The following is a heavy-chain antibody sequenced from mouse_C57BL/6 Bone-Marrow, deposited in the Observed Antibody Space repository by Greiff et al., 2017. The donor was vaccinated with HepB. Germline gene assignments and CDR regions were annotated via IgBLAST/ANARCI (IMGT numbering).Heavy chain of an antibody. V-gene: IGHV5-6*01. D-gene: IGHD1-1*01. CDR3: ARHPSYYYGSSYFDY. Sequence: EVKLMESGGDLVKPGGSLKLSCAASGFTFSSYGMSWVRQTPDKRLEWVATISSGGSYTYYPDRVKGRFTISRDNAKNTLYLRMSSLKSEDTAMYYCARHPSYYYGSSYFDYWGQGTTLTVSS. CDR1: GFTFSSYG. CDR2: ISSGGSYT. J-gene: IGHJ2*01.